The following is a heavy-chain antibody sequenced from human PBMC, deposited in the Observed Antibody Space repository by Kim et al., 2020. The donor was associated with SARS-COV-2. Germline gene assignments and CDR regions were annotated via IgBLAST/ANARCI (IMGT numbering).Heavy chain of an antibody. CDR3: ARDYYDSSGYIQYYFDY. Sequence: GGSLRLSCAASGFTFSSYAMHWVRQAPGKGLEWVAVISYDGSNKYYADSVKGRFTISRDNSKNTLYLQMNSLRAEDTAVYYCARDYYDSSGYIQYYFDY. CDR2: ISYDGSNK. CDR1: GFTFSSYA. V-gene: IGHV3-30*04. D-gene: IGHD3-22*01. J-gene: IGHJ4*01.